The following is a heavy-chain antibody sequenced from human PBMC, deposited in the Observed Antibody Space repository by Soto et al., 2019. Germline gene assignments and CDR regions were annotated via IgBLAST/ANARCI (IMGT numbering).Heavy chain of an antibody. J-gene: IGHJ4*02. D-gene: IGHD6-13*01. CDR2: ISAYNGDT. CDR3: ARGRGSSSWFEISHYFDT. V-gene: IGHV1-18*01. Sequence: VQLVQSPAEVKKSGASVKVSCQTSGYSFTTYGTSWVRQAPGQGLEWIGWISAYNGDTIYAQDFQDRVTMTTDTSTSTAYMELRSLRYDDTAIYYCARGRGSSSWFEISHYFDTWGQGTLVTVSS. CDR1: GYSFTTYG.